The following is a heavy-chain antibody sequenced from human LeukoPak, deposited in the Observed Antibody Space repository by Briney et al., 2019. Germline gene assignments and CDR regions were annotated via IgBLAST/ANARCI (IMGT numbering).Heavy chain of an antibody. Sequence: GASVKVSCKASGYTFTGYYMHWVRQALGQGLEWMGWINPNSGGTNYAQKFQGRVTMTRDTSISTAYMELSRLRSDDTAVYYCASFPLGYDSSGYHDYWGQGTLVTVSS. CDR1: GYTFTGYY. CDR3: ASFPLGYDSSGYHDY. V-gene: IGHV1-2*02. J-gene: IGHJ4*02. CDR2: INPNSGGT. D-gene: IGHD3-22*01.